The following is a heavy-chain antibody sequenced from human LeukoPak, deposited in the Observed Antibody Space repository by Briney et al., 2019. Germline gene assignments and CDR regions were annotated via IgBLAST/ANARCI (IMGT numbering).Heavy chain of an antibody. CDR2: ISYDGSNK. CDR1: GFTFSSYA. CDR3: ARDVGSGSYYNDGYFDY. Sequence: PGGSLRLSRAASGFTFSSYAMHWVRQAPGKGLEWVAVISYDGSNKYYADSVKGRFTISRDNSKNTLYLQMNSLRAEDTAVYYCARDVGSGSYYNDGYFDYWGQGTLVTVSS. D-gene: IGHD3-10*01. V-gene: IGHV3-30-3*01. J-gene: IGHJ4*02.